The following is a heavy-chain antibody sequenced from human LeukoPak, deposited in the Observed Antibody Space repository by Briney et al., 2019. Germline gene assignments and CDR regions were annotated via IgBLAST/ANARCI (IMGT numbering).Heavy chain of an antibody. CDR2: MNPNSGNT. CDR3: ARALRRITIFGVISRRDWFDP. J-gene: IGHJ5*02. Sequence: ASVKVSCKASGYTFTSYDINWVRQATGQGLEWMGWMNPNSGNTGYAQKFQGRVTITRNTSISTAYMELSSLRSEDTAVYYCARALRRITIFGVISRRDWFDPWGQGTLVTVSS. V-gene: IGHV1-8*01. D-gene: IGHD3-3*01. CDR1: GYTFTSYD.